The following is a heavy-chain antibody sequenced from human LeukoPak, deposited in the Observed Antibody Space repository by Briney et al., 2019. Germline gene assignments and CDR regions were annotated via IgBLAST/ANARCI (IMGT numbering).Heavy chain of an antibody. V-gene: IGHV3-21*01. J-gene: IGHJ6*03. CDR1: GFTFSSYS. CDR3: ARSENYDSSGYYYRNYYMDV. Sequence: GGSLRLSCAASGFTFSSYSMNWVRPAPGKGLEWVSSISSISSSYIYYADSVKGRFTISRDNAKNSLYLQMNSLRAEDTAVYYCARSENYDSSGYYYRNYYMDVWGKGTTVTVSS. CDR2: ISSISSSYI. D-gene: IGHD3-22*01.